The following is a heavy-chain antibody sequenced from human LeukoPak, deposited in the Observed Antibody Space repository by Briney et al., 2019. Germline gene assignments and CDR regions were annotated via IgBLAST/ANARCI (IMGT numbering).Heavy chain of an antibody. CDR1: GDSVSSNSAA. CDR3: ARVSSYSPNNWFDP. V-gene: IGHV6-1*01. CDR2: TYYRSKWYN. D-gene: IGHD1-26*01. Sequence: SQTLSLTCAISGDSVSSNSAAWNWIRQSPSRGLEWLGRTYYRSKWYNDYAVSVESRITINPDTSKNQFSLQLNSVTPEDTAVYYCARVSSYSPNNWFDPWGQGTLVTVSS. J-gene: IGHJ5*02.